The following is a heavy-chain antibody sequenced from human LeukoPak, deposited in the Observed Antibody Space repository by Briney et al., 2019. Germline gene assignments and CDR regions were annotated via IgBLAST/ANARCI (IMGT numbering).Heavy chain of an antibody. CDR2: INWNSVSI. J-gene: IGHJ4*02. CDR1: GSIFDDYA. Sequence: PGGSLRLSCAASGSIFDDYAMHWVRLAPGKGLEWVSVINWNSVSIGYAGSVKGRFTISRDNAKNSLYLQMNSLRAEDTALYYCAKSSGGGVDYWGQGTLVTVSS. V-gene: IGHV3-9*01. CDR3: AKSSGGGVDY. D-gene: IGHD3-16*01.